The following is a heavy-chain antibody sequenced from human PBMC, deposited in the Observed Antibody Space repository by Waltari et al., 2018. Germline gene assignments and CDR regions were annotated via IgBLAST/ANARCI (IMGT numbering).Heavy chain of an antibody. CDR2: MNPKRCNT. V-gene: IGHV1-8*01. J-gene: IGHJ6*02. CDR1: GYTFTSYD. CDR3: ASLKYYYDSSGYSSPIYGMDV. Sequence: QVQLVQSGAEVKKPGASVKVSCKASGYTFTSYDINWVRQATGQGLEWMGWMNPKRCNTGYAQKLQGRVTMTRNTSISTAYMELSSLISEDTAVYYCASLKYYYDSSGYSSPIYGMDVWGQGTTVTVSS. D-gene: IGHD3-22*01.